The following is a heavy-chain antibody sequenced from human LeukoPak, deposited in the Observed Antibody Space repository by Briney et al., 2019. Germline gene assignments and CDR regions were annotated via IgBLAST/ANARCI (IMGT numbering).Heavy chain of an antibody. V-gene: IGHV3-48*03. J-gene: IGHJ3*02. Sequence: KPGGSLRLSCAASEFTFSSYEMNWVRQAPGKGLEWVSYISSSGSTIYYADSVKGRFTISRDNAKNSLYLQMNSLRAEDTAVYYCASGPGLDAFDIWGQGTMVTVSS. D-gene: IGHD3/OR15-3a*01. CDR3: ASGPGLDAFDI. CDR1: EFTFSSYE. CDR2: ISSSGSTI.